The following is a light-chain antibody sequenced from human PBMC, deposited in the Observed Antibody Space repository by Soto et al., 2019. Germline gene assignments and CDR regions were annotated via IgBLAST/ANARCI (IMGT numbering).Light chain of an antibody. CDR3: QQYNNWPLT. Sequence: EIVMTQSPVTLSVSPGERATLSCWASQSVSSYLAWYQHKPGQAPRLLIYDASTRATGIPARFSGSGSGTEFTLTISSLQSEDFAVYYCQQYNNWPLTFGPGTKVDIK. J-gene: IGKJ3*01. CDR2: DAS. V-gene: IGKV3-15*01. CDR1: QSVSSY.